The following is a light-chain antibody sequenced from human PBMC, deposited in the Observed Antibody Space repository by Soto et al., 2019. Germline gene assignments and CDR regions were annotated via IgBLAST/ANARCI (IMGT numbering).Light chain of an antibody. V-gene: IGKV3-20*01. CDR3: QHYGSSRT. J-gene: IGKJ1*01. CDR2: GTS. Sequence: IVLTQSPATLSLSPVERATLSCRASHGVSSNYLAWYQQKSGQAPRLLLYGTSSRATGIPERFSGSGSGTDFTLTISRLEPEDFAVYYCQHYGSSRTFGQGTKVDI. CDR1: HGVSSNY.